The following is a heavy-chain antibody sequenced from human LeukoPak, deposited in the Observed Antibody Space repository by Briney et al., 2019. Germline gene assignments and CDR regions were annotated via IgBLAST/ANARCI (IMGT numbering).Heavy chain of an antibody. CDR1: GGTFSSYA. V-gene: IGHV1-69*01. CDR3: ARVSIAARSPYYYGMDV. CDR2: IIPIFGTA. J-gene: IGHJ6*02. D-gene: IGHD6-6*01. Sequence: ASVTVSCKASGGTFSSYAMSWVRQAPGQGLEWMGGIIPIFGTANYAQKFQGRVTITADESTSTAYMELSSLRSEDTAVYYCARVSIAARSPYYYGMDVWGQGTTVTVPS.